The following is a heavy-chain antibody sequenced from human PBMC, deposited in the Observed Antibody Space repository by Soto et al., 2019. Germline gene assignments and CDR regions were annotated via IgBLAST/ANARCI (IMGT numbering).Heavy chain of an antibody. D-gene: IGHD6-19*01. CDR3: ARDHKQWLAFDY. V-gene: IGHV3-30-3*01. CDR1: GFTFSSYA. CDR2: ISYDGSNK. Sequence: QVQLVESGGGVVQPGRSLRLSCAASGFTFSSYAMHWVRQAPGKGLEWVAVISYDGSNKYYADSVKGRFTISRDNSNNTLYLQMNSLRAEDTAVYYCARDHKQWLAFDYWGQGTLVTVSS. J-gene: IGHJ4*02.